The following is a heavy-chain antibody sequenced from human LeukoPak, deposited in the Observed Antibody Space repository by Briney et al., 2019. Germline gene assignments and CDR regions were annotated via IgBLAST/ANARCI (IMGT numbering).Heavy chain of an antibody. D-gene: IGHD7-27*01. Sequence: GGSLRLSCAASGFTFSSYAMSWVRQAPGKGLELVSAISGSGGSTYYADSVKGRFTISRDNSKNTLYLQMNSLRAEDTAVYYCAKTGAGYYYMDVWGKGTTVTVPS. CDR2: ISGSGGST. V-gene: IGHV3-23*01. CDR1: GFTFSSYA. CDR3: AKTGAGYYYMDV. J-gene: IGHJ6*03.